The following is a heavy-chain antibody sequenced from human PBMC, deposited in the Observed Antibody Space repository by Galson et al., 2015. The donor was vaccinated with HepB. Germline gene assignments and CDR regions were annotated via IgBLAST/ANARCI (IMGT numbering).Heavy chain of an antibody. V-gene: IGHV1-24*01. D-gene: IGHD4-23*01. CDR3: ARAAGYGGYYYYYMDV. CDR2: FDPEDGET. CDR1: GYTLTELS. J-gene: IGHJ6*03. Sequence: SVKVSCKVSGYTLTELSMHWVRQAPGKGLEWMGGFDPEDGETIYAQKFQGRVTMTEDKSTSTAYMELSSLRSEDTAVYYCARAAGYGGYYYYYMDVWGKGTTVTVSS.